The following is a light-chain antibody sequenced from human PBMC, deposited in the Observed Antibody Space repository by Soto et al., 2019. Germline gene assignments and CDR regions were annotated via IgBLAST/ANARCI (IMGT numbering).Light chain of an antibody. CDR3: SSYTSINTLDVV. CDR1: SSDIGTYDY. CDR2: GVN. Sequence: QSALTQPASVSGSPGQTITISCTGTSSDIGTYDYVSWFQQHPGKVPKLMIYGVNNRPSGVSNRFSGSKSGNTASLTISGLQAEDEANYYCSSYTSINTLDVVFGGGTKLTVL. J-gene: IGLJ2*01. V-gene: IGLV2-14*01.